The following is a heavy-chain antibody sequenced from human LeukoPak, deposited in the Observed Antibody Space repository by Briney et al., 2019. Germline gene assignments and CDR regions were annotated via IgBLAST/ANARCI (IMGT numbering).Heavy chain of an antibody. Sequence: GASVKVSCKAFGGTFSSYAITWVRQAPGQGLEWMGRIIPILDTANYAQNFQGRVTITTDESTSTAYMELSSLRSEDTAVYYCARGDGYGCNWFDSWGQGTLVTVSS. CDR3: ARGDGYGCNWFDS. V-gene: IGHV1-69*11. CDR1: GGTFSSYA. J-gene: IGHJ5*01. CDR2: IIPILDTA. D-gene: IGHD5-24*01.